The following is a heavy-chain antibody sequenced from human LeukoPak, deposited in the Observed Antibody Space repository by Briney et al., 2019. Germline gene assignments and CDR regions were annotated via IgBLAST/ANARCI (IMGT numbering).Heavy chain of an antibody. D-gene: IGHD3-16*01. CDR1: RLTFSSYP. CDR2: ISYDGSNK. CDR3: AGDKGDGPSGGLYSDD. V-gene: IGHV3-30-3*01. J-gene: IGHJ4*02. Sequence: GGPLRLSCAASRLTFSSYPKHWVRQAPGKGLEWVAVISYDGSNKYYADSVKGRFTLPRDNSNNTLYLQMHTLRAEDTAVYYSAGDKGDGPSGGLYSDDWGQGTLVTFSS.